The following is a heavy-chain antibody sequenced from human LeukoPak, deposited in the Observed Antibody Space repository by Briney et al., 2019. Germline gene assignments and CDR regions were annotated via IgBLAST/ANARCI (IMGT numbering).Heavy chain of an antibody. J-gene: IGHJ6*03. CDR2: IYTSGST. CDR1: GGSISSYY. V-gene: IGHV4-4*07. Sequence: SETLSLTCTVSGGSISSYYWSWIRQPAGKGLEWIGRIYTSGSTNYNPSLKSRVTISVDTSKNQFSLKLSSVTAADTAVYYCARGGDCSGGSCLPPFFYYYYYMDVWGKGTTVTVSS. D-gene: IGHD2-15*01. CDR3: ARGGDCSGGSCLPPFFYYYYYMDV.